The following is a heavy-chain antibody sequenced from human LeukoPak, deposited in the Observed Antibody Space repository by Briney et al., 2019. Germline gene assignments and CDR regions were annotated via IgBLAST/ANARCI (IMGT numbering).Heavy chain of an antibody. V-gene: IGHV4-34*01. CDR2: INHSGST. CDR1: GGSFSGYY. J-gene: IGHJ4*02. CDR3: ARFRGYSGYEVDY. D-gene: IGHD5-12*01. Sequence: SETLSLTCAVYGGSFSGYYWSWIHQAPGKGLEWIGEINHSGSTNYNPSLKSRVTISADTSKKQFSLKLSSVTAADTAVYYCARFRGYSGYEVDYWGQGTLVTVSS.